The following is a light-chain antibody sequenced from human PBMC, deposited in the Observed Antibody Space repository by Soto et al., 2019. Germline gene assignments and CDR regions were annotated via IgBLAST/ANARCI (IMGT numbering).Light chain of an antibody. CDR2: AVS. CDR1: SSDVGGYNY. V-gene: IGLV2-8*01. J-gene: IGLJ3*02. CDR3: TSYAGISTGKV. Sequence: QSALTQPPSASGSPGQSVTISCTGTSSDVGGYNYVSWYQQHPGKAPKLIIYAVSNRPSGVPDRFSGSKSGNTASLTVSGLQAEDEADYYCTSYAGISTGKVFGGGTKVTVL.